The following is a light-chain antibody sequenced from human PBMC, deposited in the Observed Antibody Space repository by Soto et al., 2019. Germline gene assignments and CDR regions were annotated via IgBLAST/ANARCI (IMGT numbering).Light chain of an antibody. CDR1: STDVGDFNY. Sequence: QSALTQPASVSGSPGRSVTLSCPGTSTDVGDFNYVSWYQHLPGRAPKLIIYDVSNRPSGISYRFSASKSGRTASLTISGLQAEDEADYYCSSYSSSTTHVVFGGGTKVTVL. CDR3: SSYSSSTTHVV. CDR2: DVS. J-gene: IGLJ2*01. V-gene: IGLV2-14*03.